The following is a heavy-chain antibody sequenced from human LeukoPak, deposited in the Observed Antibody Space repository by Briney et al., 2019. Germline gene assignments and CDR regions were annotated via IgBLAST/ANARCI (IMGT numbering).Heavy chain of an antibody. CDR3: ASWAGEAKNGLWSAPFDY. CDR2: INPSGGST. CDR1: GYTLTRHY. D-gene: IGHD3-3*01. V-gene: IGHV1-46*01. Sequence: GASVKVSCKAFGYTLTRHYMHWVRQAPGQGLEWMGIINPSGGSTNYAQKFQGRVTMTRDTSTSTVYMELSSLRFEDTAVYYCASWAGEAKNGLWSAPFDYWGQGILVTVSS. J-gene: IGHJ4*02.